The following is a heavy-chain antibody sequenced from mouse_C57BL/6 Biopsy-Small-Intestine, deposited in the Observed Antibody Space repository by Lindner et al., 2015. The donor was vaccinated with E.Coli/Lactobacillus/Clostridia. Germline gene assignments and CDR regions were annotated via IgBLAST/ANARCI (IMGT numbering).Heavy chain of an antibody. CDR1: GYTFTSYW. D-gene: IGHD2-14*01. V-gene: IGHV1-52*01. J-gene: IGHJ4*01. CDR2: IDPSDSET. Sequence: VQLQESGAEMVRPGASVKLSCKASGYTFTSYWMHWVKQRPGQGLEWIGKIDPSDSETHYNQKFKDKATLTVDKSSSTAYMQLNRLTSEGSAVYYCARSYYRDYYAMDYWGQGTSVTVSS. CDR3: ARSYYRDYYAMDY.